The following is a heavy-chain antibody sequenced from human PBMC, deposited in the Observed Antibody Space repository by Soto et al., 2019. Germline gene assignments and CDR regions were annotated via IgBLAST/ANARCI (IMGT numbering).Heavy chain of an antibody. CDR3: AGASRGLVREGIDY. D-gene: IGHD2-8*02. Sequence: EVQLVESGGGLVQPGGSLRLSCAASGFTFSSYWMSWVRQAPGKGLEWVANIKQDEREKYYVDSVKGRFTISRDNAKNSLNLQRDSRRVEDTAVYYCAGASRGLVREGIDYWGQGTLVIVSS. V-gene: IGHV3-7*01. CDR1: GFTFSSYW. J-gene: IGHJ4*02. CDR2: IKQDEREK.